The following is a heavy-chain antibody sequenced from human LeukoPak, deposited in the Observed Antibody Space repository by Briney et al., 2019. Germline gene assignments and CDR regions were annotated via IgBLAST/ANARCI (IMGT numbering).Heavy chain of an antibody. CDR1: GGSISSGSYY. J-gene: IGHJ4*02. CDR2: IYYSGST. V-gene: IGHV4-61*01. CDR3: ARTVEVRGYSYGKRGDYFDY. Sequence: SETLSLTCTVSGGSISSGSYYWSWIRQPPGKGLEWIGYIYYSGSTNYNPSLKSRVTISVDTSKNQFSLKLSSVTAADTAVYYCARTVEVRGYSYGKRGDYFDYWGQGTLVTVSS. D-gene: IGHD5-18*01.